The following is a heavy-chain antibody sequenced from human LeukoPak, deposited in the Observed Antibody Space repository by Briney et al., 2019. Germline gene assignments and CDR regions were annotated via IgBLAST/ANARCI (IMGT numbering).Heavy chain of an antibody. CDR2: ISGLGDST. CDR3: AKVSDAYNYGS. V-gene: IGHV3-23*01. Sequence: GGSLRLSCAASGFTFSVSAMSWVRQAPGKGLDWVSTISGLGDSTDYAGSVKGRFSISRDNSKNTLYLQMNSLRAEDTAIYYCAKVSDAYNYGSWGQGALVPVSS. J-gene: IGHJ5*02. CDR1: GFTFSVSA. D-gene: IGHD5-24*01.